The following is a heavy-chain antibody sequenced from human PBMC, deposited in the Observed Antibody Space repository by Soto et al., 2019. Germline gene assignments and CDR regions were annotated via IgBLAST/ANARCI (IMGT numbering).Heavy chain of an antibody. V-gene: IGHV1-3*01. D-gene: IGHD6-13*01. CDR3: ASDFSSSWYLPYYYGMDV. CDR1: GYTFTIYA. CDR2: INAGNGNT. Sequence: GASVKVSCKASGYTFTIYAMHWVRQAPGQRLEWMGWINAGNGNTKYSQKFQGRVTITRDTSARTAYMELSSLRSEDTAVYYCASDFSSSWYLPYYYGMDVWGQGTTVTVSS. J-gene: IGHJ6*02.